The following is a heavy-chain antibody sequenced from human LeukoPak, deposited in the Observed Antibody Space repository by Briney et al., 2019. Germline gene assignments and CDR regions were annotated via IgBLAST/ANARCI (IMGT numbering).Heavy chain of an antibody. CDR1: GFTFSSYS. Sequence: GGSLRPSCAASGFTFSSYSMNWVRQAPGKGLEWVSYISSSSSTIYYADSVKGRFTISRDNAKNSLYLQMNSLRAEDTAVYYCAGGAGYYYDSSGYFAFDIWGQGTMVTVSS. V-gene: IGHV3-48*04. CDR2: ISSSSSTI. CDR3: AGGAGYYYDSSGYFAFDI. J-gene: IGHJ3*02. D-gene: IGHD3-22*01.